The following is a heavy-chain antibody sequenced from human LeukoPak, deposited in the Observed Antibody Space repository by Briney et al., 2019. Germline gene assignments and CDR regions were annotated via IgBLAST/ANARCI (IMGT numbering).Heavy chain of an antibody. CDR2: ISGSGGST. CDR3: AKLISMVRGVEDY. Sequence: GGTLRLSCAASGFTFSSYGMSWVRQAPGKGLEWVSAISGSGGSTYYADSVKGRFTISRDNSKNTLYLQMNSLRAEDTAVYYCAKLISMVRGVEDYWGQGTLVTVSS. J-gene: IGHJ4*02. V-gene: IGHV3-23*01. CDR1: GFTFSSYG. D-gene: IGHD3-10*01.